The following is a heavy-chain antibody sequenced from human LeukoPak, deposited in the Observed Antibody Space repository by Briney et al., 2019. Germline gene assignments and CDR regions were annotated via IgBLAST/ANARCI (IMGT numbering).Heavy chain of an antibody. Sequence: GGSLRLSCAAYGFTFSSYGMSWVRQAPGKGLEWVSAISGSGGSTYYADSVKGRFTISRDNSKNTLYLQMNSLRAEDTAVYYCAKTVSGSYSAVDYWGQGTLVTVSS. D-gene: IGHD1-26*01. CDR1: GFTFSSYG. J-gene: IGHJ4*02. CDR2: ISGSGGST. CDR3: AKTVSGSYSAVDY. V-gene: IGHV3-23*01.